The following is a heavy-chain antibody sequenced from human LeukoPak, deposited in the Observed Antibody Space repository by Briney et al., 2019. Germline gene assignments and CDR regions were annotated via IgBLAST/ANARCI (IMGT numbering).Heavy chain of an antibody. J-gene: IGHJ6*03. CDR2: LYYTGST. V-gene: IGHV4-59*08. CDR3: TRFASPYYDMDV. Sequence: SSETLSLTCTVSGGSISSDYWSWIRQPPGKGLEWIGYLYYTGSTNYNPSLKSRVTISIDTSRKQLSLNLRSVTAADAAVYHCTRFASPYYDMDVWGKGTTVTVSS. CDR1: GGSISSDY.